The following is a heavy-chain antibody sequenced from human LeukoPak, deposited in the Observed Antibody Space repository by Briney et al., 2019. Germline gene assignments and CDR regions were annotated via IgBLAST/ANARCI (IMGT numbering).Heavy chain of an antibody. J-gene: IGHJ3*02. D-gene: IGHD3-10*01. CDR3: ARAYYYGSGGPYAFDI. CDR1: GYTFTGYY. V-gene: IGHV1-2*04. Sequence: GASVKVSCKASGYTFTGYYMHWVRQAPGQGLEWMGWINPNSGGTNYAQKFQGWVTMTRDTSISTAYMELSRLRSDDTAVYYCARAYYYGSGGPYAFDIWGQGTMVTVSS. CDR2: INPNSGGT.